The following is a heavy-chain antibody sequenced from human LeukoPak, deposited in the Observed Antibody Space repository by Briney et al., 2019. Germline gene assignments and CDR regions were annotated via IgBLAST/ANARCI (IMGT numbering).Heavy chain of an antibody. CDR1: GFTFSSYA. CDR3: ARTFGVGYNFYYFDY. CDR2: ISYDGSSK. J-gene: IGHJ4*02. Sequence: PGGSLRLSCAASGFTFSSYAMHWVRQAPGKGLEWVAVISYDGSSKYYADSVKGRFTISRDNSKNTLYLQMNSLRAEDTAVYYCARTFGVGYNFYYFDYWGQGTLVTVSS. V-gene: IGHV3-30*04. D-gene: IGHD5-24*01.